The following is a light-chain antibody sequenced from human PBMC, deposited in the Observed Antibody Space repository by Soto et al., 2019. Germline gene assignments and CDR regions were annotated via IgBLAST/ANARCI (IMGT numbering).Light chain of an antibody. CDR2: DVS. Sequence: SALTQPRSVSGSSGQSVTISCTGTSSVVGGYNDVSWYQQHPGKAPRLMIYDVSKRPSGVPDRFSGFKSGNTASRTISGLQAEDEAVYSCCSHAGTYTSIFGTGTKVAVL. J-gene: IGLJ1*01. CDR3: CSHAGTYTSI. V-gene: IGLV2-11*01. CDR1: SSVVGGYND.